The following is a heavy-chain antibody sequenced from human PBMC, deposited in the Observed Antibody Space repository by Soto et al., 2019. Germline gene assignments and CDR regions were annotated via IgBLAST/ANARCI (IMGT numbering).Heavy chain of an antibody. Sequence: PSETLSLTCTVSGGSIRSYYWSWIRQAPGKGLEWIGYLYNSGSTVYNPSLKSRVTMSVDTSKNQFSLKLISVTAADTAKYFCAREGNLGRWLQPLDFWGQGTLVTVS. J-gene: IGHJ4*02. CDR2: LYNSGST. CDR3: AREGNLGRWLQPLDF. V-gene: IGHV4-59*01. D-gene: IGHD5-12*01. CDR1: GGSIRSYY.